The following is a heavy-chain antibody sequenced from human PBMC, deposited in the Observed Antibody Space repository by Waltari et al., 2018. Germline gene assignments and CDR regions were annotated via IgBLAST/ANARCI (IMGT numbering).Heavy chain of an antibody. J-gene: IGHJ4*02. CDR2: ISYDGSNK. CDR1: GFTFSSYG. Sequence: QVQLVESGGGVVQPGRSLRLSCAASGFTFSSYGMPWVRQAPGKGLEWVAVISYDGSNKYYADSVKGRFTISRDNSKNTLYLQMNSLRAEDTAVYYCAKDMGAYYFDYWGQGTLVTVSS. D-gene: IGHD3-10*01. V-gene: IGHV3-30*18. CDR3: AKDMGAYYFDY.